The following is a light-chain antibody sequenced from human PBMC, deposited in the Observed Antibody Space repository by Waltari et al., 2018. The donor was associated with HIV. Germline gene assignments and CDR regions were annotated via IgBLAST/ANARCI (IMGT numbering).Light chain of an antibody. CDR3: SSYTPSTTYYV. J-gene: IGLJ1*01. CDR2: TVS. V-gene: IGLV2-14*01. CDR1: SSDVGGYNY. Sequence: QSALTQPASVSGSPGQSITISCTGTSSDVGGYNYVSWYQQHPGKAPKLMLYTVSNRPSGVSYGLSGSKACKTASLTISGLQAEDEADYFCSSYTPSTTYYVFGTGTRITVL.